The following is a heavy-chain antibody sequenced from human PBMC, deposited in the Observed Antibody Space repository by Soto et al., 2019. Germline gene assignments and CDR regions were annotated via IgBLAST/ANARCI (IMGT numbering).Heavy chain of an antibody. CDR1: GYTFTSYG. D-gene: IGHD3-10*01. Sequence: QVQLVQSGPEVKKPGASVKVSCKASGYTFTSYGISWVRQAPGQGLEWMGWISTYNGNPNYAQKLQGRDTMTTDTSPSTAYMELRSLRSDDTAVFYCARAPLYPTSPKSAFDIWRQGTVVTVSS. CDR2: ISTYNGNP. CDR3: ARAPLYPTSPKSAFDI. J-gene: IGHJ3*02. V-gene: IGHV1-18*01.